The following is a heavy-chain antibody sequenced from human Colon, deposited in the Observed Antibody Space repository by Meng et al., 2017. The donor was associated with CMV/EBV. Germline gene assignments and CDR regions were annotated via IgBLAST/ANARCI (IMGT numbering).Heavy chain of an antibody. CDR1: GFTFSSYW. J-gene: IGHJ4*02. CDR3: AREGTLGYCSGGSCYEDY. Sequence: GESLKISCAASGFTFSSYWMSWVRQAPGKGLEWVSSISSSSSYIYYADSVKGRFTISRDNAKNSLYLQMNSLRAEDTAVYYCAREGTLGYCSGGSCYEDYWGQGTLVTVSS. V-gene: IGHV3-21*01. CDR2: ISSSSSYI. D-gene: IGHD2-15*01.